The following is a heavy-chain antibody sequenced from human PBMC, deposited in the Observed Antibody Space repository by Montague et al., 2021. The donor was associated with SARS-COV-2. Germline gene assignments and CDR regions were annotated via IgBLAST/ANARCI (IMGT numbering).Heavy chain of an antibody. J-gene: IGHJ4*02. CDR2: INHSGST. CDR3: ARRPHYYDSSGYYYPGPQRYYFDY. V-gene: IGHV4-34*01. D-gene: IGHD3-22*01. Sequence: SETLSLTCAVYGGSFSGYYWSWIRKPPGKGLEWIGDINHSGSTNSNPSRKSRVTISVDTSKNQFSLKLSSVTAADTAVYYCARRPHYYDSSGYYYPGPQRYYFDYWGQGTLVTVSS. CDR1: GGSFSGYY.